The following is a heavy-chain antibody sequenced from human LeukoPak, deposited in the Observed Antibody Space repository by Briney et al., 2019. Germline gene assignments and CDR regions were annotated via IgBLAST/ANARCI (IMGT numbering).Heavy chain of an antibody. Sequence: ASVKVSCKASGYTFTSYGISWVRQAPGQGLEWMGWISAYNGNTNYAQKLQGRVTMTTDTSTSTAYMELRSLRSDDTAVYYCARVNYYGSGSYIGRYFDYWGQGTLVTVSS. D-gene: IGHD3-10*01. CDR1: GYTFTSYG. V-gene: IGHV1-18*01. J-gene: IGHJ4*02. CDR3: ARVNYYGSGSYIGRYFDY. CDR2: ISAYNGNT.